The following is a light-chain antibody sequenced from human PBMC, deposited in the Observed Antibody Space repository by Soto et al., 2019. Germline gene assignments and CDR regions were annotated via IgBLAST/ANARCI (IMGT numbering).Light chain of an antibody. CDR3: LQDYNYPAT. CDR1: QSISSY. Sequence: IQVTQSPSSLSASAGDRVTITCRASQSISSYLNWYQQKPGKAPKLLIYAASSLQSGVPSRFSGSGSGTDFTLTISSLQPEDFATYYCLQDYNYPATFGQGTKVDIK. V-gene: IGKV1-6*01. J-gene: IGKJ1*01. CDR2: AAS.